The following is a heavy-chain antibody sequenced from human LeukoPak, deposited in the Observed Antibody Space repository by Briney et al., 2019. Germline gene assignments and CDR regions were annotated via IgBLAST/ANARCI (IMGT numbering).Heavy chain of an antibody. CDR2: ISGSGGST. CDR3: AKVYGDYVLRWFDP. D-gene: IGHD4-17*01. Sequence: GGSLRLSCAASGFTFSSYAMSWVRQAPGKGLEWVSAISGSGGSTYYANSVKGRFTISRDDSKNTLYLQMNSLRAEDTAVYYCAKVYGDYVLRWFDPWGQGTLVTVSS. CDR1: GFTFSSYA. V-gene: IGHV3-23*01. J-gene: IGHJ5*02.